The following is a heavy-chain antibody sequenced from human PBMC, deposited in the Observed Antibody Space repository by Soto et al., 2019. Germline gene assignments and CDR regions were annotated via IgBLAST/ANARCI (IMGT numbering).Heavy chain of an antibody. CDR3: ATGKGFCSGGSCFWY. Sequence: LRLSCAASGFTFSDYYMSWIRQAPGKGLEWISYISTSGTTIYYADSVKGRFTISRNNAKNSLYLQLNSLRAEDTAIYYCATGKGFCSGGSCFWYWGQGTLVTVSS. J-gene: IGHJ4*01. CDR1: GFTFSDYY. CDR2: ISTSGTTI. V-gene: IGHV3-11*01. D-gene: IGHD2-15*01.